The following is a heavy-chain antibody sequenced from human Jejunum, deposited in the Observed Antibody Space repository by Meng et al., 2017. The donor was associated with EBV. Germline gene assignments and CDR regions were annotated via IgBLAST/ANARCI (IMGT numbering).Heavy chain of an antibody. CDR2: INGDGSRT. Sequence: EVQLVGSGGGLIQPGGSLGLSCAASGFTFSGFWMYWVRQVPGKGLVWISRINGDGSRTTYADSVKDRFTISRDNAKNTLYLQMNSLRAEDTAVYYCAKDRNYYIDYWGQGTLVTVSS. CDR3: AKDRNYYIDY. CDR1: GFTFSGFW. V-gene: IGHV3-74*01. J-gene: IGHJ4*02.